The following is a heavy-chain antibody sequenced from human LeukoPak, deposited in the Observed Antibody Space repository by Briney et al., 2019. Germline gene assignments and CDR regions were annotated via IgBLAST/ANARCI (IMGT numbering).Heavy chain of an antibody. CDR1: GGTFSSYA. D-gene: IGHD3-22*01. Sequence: ASVEVSCKASGGTFSSYAISWVRQAPGQGLEWMGGIIPIFGRANYAQKFQSRVAITTDESTSTAYMELSSLRSEDTAVYYCARVFYYDRDNWFDPWGQGTLVTVSS. J-gene: IGHJ5*02. V-gene: IGHV1-69*05. CDR2: IIPIFGRA. CDR3: ARVFYYDRDNWFDP.